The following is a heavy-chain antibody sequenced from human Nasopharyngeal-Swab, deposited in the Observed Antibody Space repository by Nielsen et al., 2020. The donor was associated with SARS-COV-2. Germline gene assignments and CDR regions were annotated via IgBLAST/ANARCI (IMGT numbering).Heavy chain of an antibody. V-gene: IGHV5-10-1*01. CDR1: GYSFTSYW. CDR3: ARHGMGDCGGDCLSDAFDI. D-gene: IGHD2-21*02. CDR2: IDPSDSYT. J-gene: IGHJ3*02. Sequence: GESLKISCKGSGYSFTSYWISWVRQLPGKGLEWMGRIDPSDSYTNSSPSFQGHVTISADKSISTAYLQWSSLKASDTAMYYCARHGMGDCGGDCLSDAFDIWGQGTMVTVSS.